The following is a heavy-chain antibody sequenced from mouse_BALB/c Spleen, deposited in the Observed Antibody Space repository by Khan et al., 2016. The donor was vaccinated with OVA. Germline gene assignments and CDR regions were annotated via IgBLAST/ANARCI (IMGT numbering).Heavy chain of an antibody. V-gene: IGHV6-6*02. J-gene: IGHJ1*01. D-gene: IGHD3-3*01. CDR1: GFTFSNYW. CDR2: IRVKSNIYAT. CDR3: ARGWDWYFDV. Sequence: EVKLEESGGGLVQPGGSMKLSCGASGFTFSNYWMNWVRQSPEKGFEWVAEIRVKSNIYATHYAESVRGRFTITRDDSRSSVYLQMNNLGAEDTGIYYCARGWDWYFDVWGAGTTVTVSS.